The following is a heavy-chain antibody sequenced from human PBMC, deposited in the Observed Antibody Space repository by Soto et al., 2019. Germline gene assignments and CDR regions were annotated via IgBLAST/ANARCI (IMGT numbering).Heavy chain of an antibody. Sequence: EVQLMESGGGLVQPGGSLRLSCAASGFIFSDYYMDWVRQVPGKGLAWVGRTRNKVNSFSAEYAASVKGRFSIYRDASKDSMYLQMNSLKSDDTAVYYCARDTGGRYDYWGQGALVTVSS. CDR3: ARDTGGRYDY. V-gene: IGHV3-72*01. J-gene: IGHJ4*02. CDR2: TRNKVNSFSA. D-gene: IGHD3-16*01. CDR1: GFIFSDYY.